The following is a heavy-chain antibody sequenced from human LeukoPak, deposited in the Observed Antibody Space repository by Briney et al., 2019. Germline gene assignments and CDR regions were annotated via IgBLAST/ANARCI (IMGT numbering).Heavy chain of an antibody. D-gene: IGHD3-10*01. Sequence: SETLSLTCTVSGGSISSYYWSWIRQPPGNGLEWIGYIYYSGSTNYNPSLKSRVTISVDTSKNQFSLKLSSVTAADTAVYYCARAMYYYGSGSSNWLDPWGQGTLVTVSS. V-gene: IGHV4-59*01. CDR2: IYYSGST. CDR1: GGSISSYY. J-gene: IGHJ5*02. CDR3: ARAMYYYGSGSSNWLDP.